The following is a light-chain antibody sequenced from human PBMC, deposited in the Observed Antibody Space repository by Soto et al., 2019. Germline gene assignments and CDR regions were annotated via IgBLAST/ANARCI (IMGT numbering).Light chain of an antibody. CDR2: GAS. CDR3: QQYNNWPPIT. V-gene: IGKV3-15*01. Sequence: EIVMTQSPATLSESPGERATLSCRASQRVSSDLAWYQQKPGQAPRLLIYGASTRATGIPARFSGSGSGTDFTLTISSLQSEDFAVYYCQQYNNWPPITFGQGTRLEIK. CDR1: QRVSSD. J-gene: IGKJ5*01.